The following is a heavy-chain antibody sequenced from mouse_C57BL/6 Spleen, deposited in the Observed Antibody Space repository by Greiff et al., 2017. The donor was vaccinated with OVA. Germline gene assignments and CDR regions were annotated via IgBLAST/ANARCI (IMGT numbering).Heavy chain of an antibody. D-gene: IGHD2-5*01. CDR1: GFNIKDYY. V-gene: IGHV14-2*01. CDR2: IDPEDGET. CDR3: ALYSNYGYFDY. J-gene: IGHJ2*01. Sequence: EVKVVESGAELVKPGASVTLSCTASGFNIKDYYMHWVKQRTEQGLEWIGRIDPEDGETKYAPKFQGKATITADTSSNTAYLQLSSLTSEDTAVYYCALYSNYGYFDYWGQGTTLTVSS.